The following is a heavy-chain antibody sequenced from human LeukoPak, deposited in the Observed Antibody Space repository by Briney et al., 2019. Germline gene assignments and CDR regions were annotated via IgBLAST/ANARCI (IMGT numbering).Heavy chain of an antibody. CDR1: VFIFSSYT. D-gene: IGHD3-22*01. CDR2: IYSGGST. Sequence: PGGSLRLSCAVSVFIFSSYTMNCVRQAPGKGLEWVSVIYSGGSTYYADSVKGRFTISRHNSKNTLYLQMNSLRAEDTAVYYCGTDEFASYDSSVRSYYGMDVCGQGTTVTVSS. J-gene: IGHJ6*02. V-gene: IGHV3-53*04. CDR3: GTDEFASYDSSVRSYYGMDV.